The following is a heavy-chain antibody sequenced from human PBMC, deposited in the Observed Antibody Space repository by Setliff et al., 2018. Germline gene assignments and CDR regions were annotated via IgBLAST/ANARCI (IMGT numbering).Heavy chain of an antibody. V-gene: IGHV2-70*11. J-gene: IGHJ6*02. D-gene: IGHD3-22*01. CDR1: GFSLSTSGMC. CDR2: IDWDDDK. Sequence: SGPTLVNPTQTLTLTCTFSGFSLSTSGMCVSWIRQPPGKALEWLARIDWDDDKYYSTSLKTRLTISKDTSKNQVVLTMTNMDPVDTATYYCERIPYYYDSSGYYYYGMDVWGQGTTVTVSS. CDR3: ERIPYYYDSSGYYYYGMDV.